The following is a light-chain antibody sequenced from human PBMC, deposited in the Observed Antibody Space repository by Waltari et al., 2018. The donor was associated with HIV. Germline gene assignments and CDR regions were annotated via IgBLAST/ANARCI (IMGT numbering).Light chain of an antibody. J-gene: IGLJ3*02. CDR2: NNN. CDR3: AAWDDSLNAWV. V-gene: IGLV1-44*01. CDR1: SSNIGSNT. Sequence: QSVVTQPPSASGTPGQRVTISCSGSSSNIGSNTINWFQPLPGTAPKLLIYNNNRRPPGVPDRFSGSKSGTSASLAISGLQSDDEADFYCAAWDDSLNAWVFGGGTKLTV.